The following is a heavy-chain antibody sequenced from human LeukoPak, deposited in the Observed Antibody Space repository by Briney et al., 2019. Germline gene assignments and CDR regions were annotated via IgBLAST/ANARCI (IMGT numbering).Heavy chain of an antibody. Sequence: SETLSLTCAVYGGSFSGYYWSWIRQPPGKGLEWIGEINHSGSTNYNPSLKSRVTISVDTSKNQFSLKLSSVTAADTAVYYCARRGYSGYERRASNWLDPWGQGTLVTVSS. V-gene: IGHV4-34*01. CDR1: GGSFSGYY. D-gene: IGHD5-12*01. J-gene: IGHJ5*02. CDR3: ARRGYSGYERRASNWLDP. CDR2: INHSGST.